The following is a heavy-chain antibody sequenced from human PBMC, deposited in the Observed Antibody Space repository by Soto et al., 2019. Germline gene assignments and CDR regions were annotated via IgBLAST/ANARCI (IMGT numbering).Heavy chain of an antibody. CDR2: ISGSGGAT. V-gene: IGHV3-23*01. CDR3: ARWFSTVTAV. Sequence: EVQLLESGGGLVQPGGSLRLSCAASGFTFSSYTMTWVRQAPGKGLEWVAGISGSGGATYYADSVKGRFTISRDNSRNTVYMQMNSLRAEDTAVYYCARWFSTVTAVGGQGTLVTVSS. J-gene: IGHJ1*01. D-gene: IGHD4-17*01. CDR1: GFTFSSYT.